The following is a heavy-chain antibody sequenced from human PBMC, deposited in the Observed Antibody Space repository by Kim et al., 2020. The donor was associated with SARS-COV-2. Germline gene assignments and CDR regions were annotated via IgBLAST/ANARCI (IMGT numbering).Heavy chain of an antibody. J-gene: IGHJ4*02. CDR1: GFTLRVHG. D-gene: IGHD6-19*01. V-gene: IGHV3-33*05. Sequence: GGSLRLSCATSGFTLRVHGIHWVRQAPGRGLEWVAVSPYEGRNEKYADSVKGRFTIYRDTSKNRLYLQMSSLRVEDTAVYYCARDGGSGWSPSYYFDNWGQGTLVTVSS. CDR2: SPYEGRNE. CDR3: ARDGGSGWSPSYYFDN.